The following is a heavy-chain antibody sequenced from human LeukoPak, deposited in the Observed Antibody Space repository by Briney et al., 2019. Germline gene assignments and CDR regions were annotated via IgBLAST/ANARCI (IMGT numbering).Heavy chain of an antibody. J-gene: IGHJ4*02. CDR1: GFTFSSYW. Sequence: GGSLRLSCGASGFTFSSYWMNWVRQAPGEGLVWVSRMNSDGSSTSYADSVKGRFAISRDNAKKTLYLQMNSLRAEDTAVYYCARVTGYMIEDYFDYWGQGTLVTVSS. CDR2: MNSDGSST. V-gene: IGHV3-74*01. CDR3: ARVTGYMIEDYFDY. D-gene: IGHD3-22*01.